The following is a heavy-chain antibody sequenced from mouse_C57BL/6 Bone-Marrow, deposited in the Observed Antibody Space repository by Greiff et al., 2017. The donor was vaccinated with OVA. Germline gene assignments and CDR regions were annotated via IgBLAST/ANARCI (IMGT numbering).Heavy chain of an antibody. CDR3: ARGGPSFYYAMDY. CDR2: IYPSDSET. Sequence: QVQLQQPGAELVRPGSSVKLSCKASGYTFTSYWMDWVKQRPGQGLEWIGNIYPSDSETNYNQKFKDKATLTVDKSSSTAYMQLSSLTSEDSAVYYCARGGPSFYYAMDYWGQGTSVTVSS. CDR1: GYTFTSYW. J-gene: IGHJ4*01. D-gene: IGHD1-2*01. V-gene: IGHV1-61*01.